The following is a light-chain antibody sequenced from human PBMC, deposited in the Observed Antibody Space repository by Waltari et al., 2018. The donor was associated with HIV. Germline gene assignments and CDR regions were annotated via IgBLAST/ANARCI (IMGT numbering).Light chain of an antibody. CDR2: GND. CDR1: YNNVGFEG. Sequence: QAGLIQSPSMSKALGQSATITCTGTYNNVGFEGAVWLQQHQGLPPTLLFHGNDIRASGISVRFSASRSGMTASLSISGLRPEDEGDYYCSAWDSSLAVWQFGGGTRLTVL. CDR3: SAWDSSLAVWQ. V-gene: IGLV10-54*04. J-gene: IGLJ3*02.